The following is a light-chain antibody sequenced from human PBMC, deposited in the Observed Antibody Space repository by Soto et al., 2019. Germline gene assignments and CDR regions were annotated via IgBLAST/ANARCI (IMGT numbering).Light chain of an antibody. J-gene: IGKJ1*01. CDR3: QQYGYSPRT. CDR2: GTS. V-gene: IGKV3-20*01. Sequence: EVVLTQSPGTLSLSPGERATLSCRASQSVSSPYLAWYQQRPGQAPRLLIYGTSTRATGIPDRFSGSGSGTDFTLTINRLEPEDFVVYYCQQYGYSPRTFGQGTKVEFK. CDR1: QSVSSPY.